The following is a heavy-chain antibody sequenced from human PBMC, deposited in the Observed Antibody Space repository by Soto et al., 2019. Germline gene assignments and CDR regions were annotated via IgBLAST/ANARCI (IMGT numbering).Heavy chain of an antibody. CDR3: ARRIRMLTGYSSTYYFDY. CDR2: IYYSGST. J-gene: IGHJ4*02. CDR1: GGSNSSYY. D-gene: IGHD3-9*01. V-gene: IGHV4-59*08. Sequence: SETLSLTCTVSGGSNSSYYWSWIRQPPGKGLEWIGYIYYSGSTNYNPSLKSRVTISVDTSKNQFSLKLSSVTAADTAVYYCARRIRMLTGYSSTYYFDYWGQGTLVTVSS.